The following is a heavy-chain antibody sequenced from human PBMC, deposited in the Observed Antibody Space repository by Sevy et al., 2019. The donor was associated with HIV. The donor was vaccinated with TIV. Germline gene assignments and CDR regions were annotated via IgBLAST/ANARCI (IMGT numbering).Heavy chain of an antibody. Sequence: GGSLRLSCAASGFTFSSYAMHWVRQAPGKGLERVAVISYDGSNKYYADSVKGRFTISRDNSKNTLYLQMNSLRAEDTAVYYCARAPLRRITIFGVVIGAFDIWCQGTMVTVSS. D-gene: IGHD3-3*01. CDR2: ISYDGSNK. J-gene: IGHJ3*02. CDR1: GFTFSSYA. CDR3: ARAPLRRITIFGVVIGAFDI. V-gene: IGHV3-30*04.